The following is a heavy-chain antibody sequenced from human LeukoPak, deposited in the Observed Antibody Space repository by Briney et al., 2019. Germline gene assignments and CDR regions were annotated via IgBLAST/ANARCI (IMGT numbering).Heavy chain of an antibody. J-gene: IGHJ6*02. CDR1: GYTFTGYF. V-gene: IGHV1-2*02. D-gene: IGHD3-10*01. Sequence: ASVKVSCKASGYTFTGYFMHWVRQAPGQGLEWMGWINPNSGGTNYAQKFQGRVTMTRDTSISTAYMELSRLRSDDTAVYYCARVISRIDYYYYGMDVWSQGTTVTVSS. CDR3: ARVISRIDYYYYGMDV. CDR2: INPNSGGT.